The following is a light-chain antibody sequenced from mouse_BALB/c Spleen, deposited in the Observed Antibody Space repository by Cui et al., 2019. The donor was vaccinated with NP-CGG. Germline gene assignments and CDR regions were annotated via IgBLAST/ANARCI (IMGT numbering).Light chain of an antibody. Sequence: QPVVTQAPAPTTSPGETVTLTGRSSTGAVTTSNYANWVQEKPDHLFTGLIGGTNNRAPGVPARFSGSLIGDKAALTITGAQTEDEAIYFCALWYSNHWVFGGGTKLTVL. CDR1: TGAVTTSNY. CDR2: GTN. J-gene: IGLJ1*01. CDR3: ALWYSNHWV. V-gene: IGLV1*01.